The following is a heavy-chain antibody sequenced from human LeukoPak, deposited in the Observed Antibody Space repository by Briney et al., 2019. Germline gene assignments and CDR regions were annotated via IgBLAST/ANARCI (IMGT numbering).Heavy chain of an antibody. V-gene: IGHV1-2*02. CDR1: GYTFTSYY. Sequence: GASVKVSCKASGYTFTSYYMHWVRQAPGQGLEWMGWINPNSGGTNYAQKFQGRVTMTRDTSISTAYMELSRLRSDDTAVYYCARSSHYDSSGYQRYWGQGTLVTVSS. D-gene: IGHD3-22*01. CDR2: INPNSGGT. J-gene: IGHJ4*02. CDR3: ARSSHYDSSGYQRY.